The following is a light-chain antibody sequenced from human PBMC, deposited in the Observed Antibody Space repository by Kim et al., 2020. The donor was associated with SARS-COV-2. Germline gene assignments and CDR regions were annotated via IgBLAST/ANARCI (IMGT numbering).Light chain of an antibody. V-gene: IGLV2-8*01. J-gene: IGLJ2*01. CDR1: SSDVGGYNS. CDR2: EVR. CDR3: SSFAGSNHVV. Sequence: GQPVDITSTVPSSDVGGYNSVSWYQQHPGKAPRLMIFEVRKRPSGVPDRFSGSKSGSTASLSVSGLQAEDEAEYYCSSFAGSNHVVFGGGTQLTVL.